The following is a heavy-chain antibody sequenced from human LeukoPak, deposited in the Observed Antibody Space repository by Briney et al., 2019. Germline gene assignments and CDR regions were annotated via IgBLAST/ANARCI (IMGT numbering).Heavy chain of an antibody. D-gene: IGHD2-2*01. CDR3: ARDIVVVPAAAYYYYYMDV. CDR1: GYTFTSYG. V-gene: IGHV1-18*01. Sequence: SVKVSCKASGYTFTSYGISWVRQAPGQGLEWMGWISAYNGNTNYAQKLQGRVTMTTDTSTSTAYMELRSLRSDDTAVYYCARDIVVVPAAAYYYYYMDVWGKGTTVTVSS. CDR2: ISAYNGNT. J-gene: IGHJ6*03.